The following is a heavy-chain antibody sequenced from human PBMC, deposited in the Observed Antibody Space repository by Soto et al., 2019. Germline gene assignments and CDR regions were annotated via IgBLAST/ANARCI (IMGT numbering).Heavy chain of an antibody. CDR2: IYYSGST. CDR3: ARTHCSSASGYGFYYYGMDV. V-gene: IGHV4-31*11. J-gene: IGHJ6*02. D-gene: IGHD2-2*01. Sequence: PSETLSLTCAVSGGSVSSGPYYWSWIRQHPGRGLEWIGYIYYSGSTYYNPSLKSRVSISVDTSKNQFSLKLNSVTATDTAVYYCARTHCSSASGYGFYYYGMDVWGQGAPVTVYS. CDR1: GGSVSSGPYY.